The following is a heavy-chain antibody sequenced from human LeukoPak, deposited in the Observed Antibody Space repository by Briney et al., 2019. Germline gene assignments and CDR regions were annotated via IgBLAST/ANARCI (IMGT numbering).Heavy chain of an antibody. D-gene: IGHD1-1*01. CDR1: GGSLSGFY. J-gene: IGHJ5*02. V-gene: IGHV4-34*01. CDR3: ARASSFDKTTRWNPAYFGP. Sequence: SETLSLTCAVHGGSLSGFYWSWIRQPPGKGLEWIGEINHSGTTNYNPSLKSRVTISVDTSKNQVSLDLASVTAADTAVYYCARASSFDKTTRWNPAYFGPWGPGSLDTVAS. CDR2: INHSGTT.